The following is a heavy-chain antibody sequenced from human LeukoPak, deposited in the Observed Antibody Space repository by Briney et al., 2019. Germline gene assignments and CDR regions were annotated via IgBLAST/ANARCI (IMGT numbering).Heavy chain of an antibody. D-gene: IGHD3-10*01. J-gene: IGHJ6*02. CDR1: GFTFSSYN. V-gene: IGHV3-21*01. CDR3: ARVLLWFGEALDYGMDV. CDR2: ISSSSTYI. Sequence: PGGSLRLSCAASGFTFSSYNMNGVRQAPGEGLEWVSFISSSSTYIYNADSVKGRFTISRDNAKNSLYLQMNSLRVEDTAVYYCARVLLWFGEALDYGMDVWGQGTTVTVSS.